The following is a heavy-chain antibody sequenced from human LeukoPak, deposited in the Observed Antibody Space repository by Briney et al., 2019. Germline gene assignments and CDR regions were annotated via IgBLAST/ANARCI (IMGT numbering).Heavy chain of an antibody. Sequence: ASVKVSCKASGYTFTGYYMHWVRQAPGQGLEWMGWINPNSGGTNYAQKFQGRVTMTRDTSISTAYIELSRLRSDDTAVYYCARDPQPGIAAAKFDYWGQGTLVTVSS. CDR3: ARDPQPGIAAAKFDY. D-gene: IGHD6-13*01. CDR1: GYTFTGYY. V-gene: IGHV1-2*02. J-gene: IGHJ4*02. CDR2: INPNSGGT.